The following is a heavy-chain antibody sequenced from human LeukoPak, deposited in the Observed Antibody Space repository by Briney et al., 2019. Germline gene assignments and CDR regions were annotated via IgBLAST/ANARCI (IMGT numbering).Heavy chain of an antibody. J-gene: IGHJ3*02. CDR1: GFTFSSYG. Sequence: GRSLTLSCAAPGFTFSSYGMHWVRKAPGKGLEWVEGIWYDGSNKYYADSVKGRFTISRANSKNTLYLQMNSLRAHDTALYELAKDYYDSSGYDAFDIWGQGTMVTVSS. V-gene: IGHV3-33*06. CDR3: AKDYYDSSGYDAFDI. D-gene: IGHD3-22*01. CDR2: IWYDGSNK.